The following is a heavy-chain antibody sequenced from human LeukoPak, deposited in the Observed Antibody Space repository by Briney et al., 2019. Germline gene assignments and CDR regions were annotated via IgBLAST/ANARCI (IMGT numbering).Heavy chain of an antibody. CDR1: GGTFSSYA. Sequence: GASVKVSCKASGGTFSSYAISWVRQAPGQGLEWMGGIIPIFGTANYAQKSQGRVTITADESTSTAYMELSSLRSEDTAVYYCAREIGTNWKDAFDIWGQGTMVTVSS. D-gene: IGHD1-20*01. CDR2: IIPIFGTA. J-gene: IGHJ3*02. V-gene: IGHV1-69*13. CDR3: AREIGTNWKDAFDI.